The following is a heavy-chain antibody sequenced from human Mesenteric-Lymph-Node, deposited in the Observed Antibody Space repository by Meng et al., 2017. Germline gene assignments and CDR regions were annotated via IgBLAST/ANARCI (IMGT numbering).Heavy chain of an antibody. D-gene: IGHD3-10*01. CDR2: IYYSGST. J-gene: IGHJ6*02. Sequence: GSLRLSCAVYGGSFSGYYWSWIRQPPGKGLEWIGYIYYSGSTNYNPSLKSRVTISVDTSKNQFSLKLSSVTAADTAVYYCARDGGWFGESYYYGMDVWGQGTTVTVSS. CDR1: GGSFSGYY. V-gene: IGHV4-59*01. CDR3: ARDGGWFGESYYYGMDV.